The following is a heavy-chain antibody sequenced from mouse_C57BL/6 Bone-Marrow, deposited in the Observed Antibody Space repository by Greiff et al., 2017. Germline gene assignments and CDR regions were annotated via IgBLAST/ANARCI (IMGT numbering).Heavy chain of an antibody. Sequence: QVQLKQSGAELARPGASVKMSCKASGYTFTSYGISWVKQRTGQGLEWIGEIYPRSGNTYYTEKFKGKATLTADKSSSTAYMELRSLTSEGSAVYFCAVLSIAMDDWGQGTSVTVSS. CDR3: AVLSIAMDD. CDR2: IYPRSGNT. D-gene: IGHD2-3*01. V-gene: IGHV1-81*01. J-gene: IGHJ4*01. CDR1: GYTFTSYG.